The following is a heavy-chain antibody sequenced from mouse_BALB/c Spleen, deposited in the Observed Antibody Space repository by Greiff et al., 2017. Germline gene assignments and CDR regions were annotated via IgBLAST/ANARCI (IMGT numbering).Heavy chain of an antibody. D-gene: IGHD2-4*01. J-gene: IGHJ1*01. CDR2: INPSTGYT. Sequence: QVQLQQSGAELAKPGASVKMSCKASGYTFTSYWMHWVKQRPGQGLEWIGYINPSTGYTEYNQKFKDKATLTADKSSSTAYMQLSSLTSEDSAVYYCARRGVYYDYDVEYFDVWGAGTTVTVSS. V-gene: IGHV1-7*01. CDR1: GYTFTSYW. CDR3: ARRGVYYDYDVEYFDV.